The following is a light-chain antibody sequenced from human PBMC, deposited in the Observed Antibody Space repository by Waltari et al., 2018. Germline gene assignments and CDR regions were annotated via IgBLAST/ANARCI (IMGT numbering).Light chain of an antibody. CDR1: QTISHY. CDR2: AAS. V-gene: IGKV1-39*01. CDR3: QQSYSIPLT. Sequence: DIQMTQSPSSLSASVGDRVTITCRASQTISHYLNWYPQTPGKAPKLLMYAASSLQSGVPSRFSGSGSGTDFTLTISSLQPEDFATYFCQQSYSIPLTFGGGTKVDFK. J-gene: IGKJ4*01.